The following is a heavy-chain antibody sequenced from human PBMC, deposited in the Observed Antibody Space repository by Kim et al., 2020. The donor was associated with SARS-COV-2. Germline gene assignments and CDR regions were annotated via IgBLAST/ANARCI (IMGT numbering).Heavy chain of an antibody. Sequence: DSVKGRFTIARDNSKNTLYLQMNSLRAEDTAVYYCARDGQWGYSSSAFDYWGQGTLVTVSS. J-gene: IGHJ4*02. CDR3: ARDGQWGYSSSAFDY. V-gene: IGHV3-30*01. D-gene: IGHD6-13*01.